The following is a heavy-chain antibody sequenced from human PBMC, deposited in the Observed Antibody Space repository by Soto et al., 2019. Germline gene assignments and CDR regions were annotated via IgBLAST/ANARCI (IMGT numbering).Heavy chain of an antibody. CDR2: IIFFFGSV. CDR1: GGTFSRYA. J-gene: IGHJ3*02. Sequence: SVKVSCKTFGGTFSRYAISWVRLAPGQGLEWMGGIIFFFGSVNYAQKFQGRVTITADESTDTAYMALSGLRSEDTADYYCARDSPRSPGGGNTFDIWGQGTLVTVSS. V-gene: IGHV1-69*13. D-gene: IGHD3-16*01. CDR3: ARDSPRSPGGGNTFDI.